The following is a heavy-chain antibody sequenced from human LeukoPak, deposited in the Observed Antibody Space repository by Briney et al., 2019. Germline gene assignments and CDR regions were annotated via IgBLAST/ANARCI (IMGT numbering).Heavy chain of an antibody. CDR2: NKYDGSES. CDR1: GFTLSGHW. Sequence: GGSLRLACAASGFTLSGHWMHWFRQPPGKGLAWVSRNKYDGSESYYADSVKGRFTISRDNAKNTLYLQMNSLRVEDTAVYYCTKSDWFNPWGQGTLVTVSS. V-gene: IGHV3-74*01. CDR3: TKSDWFNP. J-gene: IGHJ5*02.